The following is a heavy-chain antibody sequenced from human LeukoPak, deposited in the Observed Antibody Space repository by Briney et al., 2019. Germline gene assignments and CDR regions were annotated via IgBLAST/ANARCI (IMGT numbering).Heavy chain of an antibody. CDR3: ARGDYYAGGGTNWFDP. D-gene: IGHD3-16*01. J-gene: IGHJ5*02. CDR2: INTSGTT. V-gene: IGHV4-4*07. Sequence: SETLGLTRTVSGDSMGRYYWRFIRQPAGKGLEWIGRINTSGTTWYNAPLKIRVTMSVDASKNQFSLRLTSVTAADTAVFYCARGDYYAGGGTNWFDPWSQGTIDSVSS. CDR1: GDSMGRYY.